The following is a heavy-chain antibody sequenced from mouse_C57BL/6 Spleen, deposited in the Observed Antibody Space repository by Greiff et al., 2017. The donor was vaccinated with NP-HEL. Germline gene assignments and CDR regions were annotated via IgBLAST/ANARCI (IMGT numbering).Heavy chain of an antibody. Sequence: QVHVKQPGAELVKPGASVKLSCKASGYTFTSYWMHWVKQRPGRGLEWIGRIDPNSGGTKYNEKFKSKATLTVDKPSSTAYMQLSSLTSEDSAVYYCARGDDYAGLFAYWGQGTLVTVSA. CDR1: GYTFTSYW. CDR2: IDPNSGGT. V-gene: IGHV1-72*01. CDR3: ARGDDYAGLFAY. J-gene: IGHJ3*01. D-gene: IGHD2-4*01.